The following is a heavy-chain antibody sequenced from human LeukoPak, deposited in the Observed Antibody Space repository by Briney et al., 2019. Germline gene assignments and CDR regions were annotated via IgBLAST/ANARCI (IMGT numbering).Heavy chain of an antibody. Sequence: YPGGPLRLTCAASGFTFSSYAMSWVRHAPGKGLEWVSAISGSGGSTYYADSVKGRFTISRDNSKNTLYLQMNSLRAEDTAVYYCARFNTAWSDWAAAGIGWGQGTLVTVSS. CDR2: ISGSGGST. V-gene: IGHV3-23*01. CDR3: ARFNTAWSDWAAAGIG. J-gene: IGHJ4*02. D-gene: IGHD6-13*01. CDR1: GFTFSSYA.